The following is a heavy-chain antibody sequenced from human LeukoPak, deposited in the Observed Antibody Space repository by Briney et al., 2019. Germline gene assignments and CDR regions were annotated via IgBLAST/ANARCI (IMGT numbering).Heavy chain of an antibody. V-gene: IGHV3-30-3*01. Sequence: GRSLRLSCAASGFTFSSYAMHWVRQAPGKGLEWVAVISYDGSNKYYADFVKGRFTISRDNSKNTLYLQMNSLRAEDTAVYYCARDLSDILTGPFDYWGQGTLVTVSS. D-gene: IGHD3-9*01. CDR1: GFTFSSYA. J-gene: IGHJ4*02. CDR3: ARDLSDILTGPFDY. CDR2: ISYDGSNK.